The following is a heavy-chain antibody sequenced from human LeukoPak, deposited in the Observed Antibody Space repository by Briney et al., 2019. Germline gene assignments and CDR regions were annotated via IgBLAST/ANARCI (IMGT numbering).Heavy chain of an antibody. CDR2: INTNTGNL. D-gene: IGHD6-6*01. CDR1: GYTFNNYA. V-gene: IGHV7-4-1*02. Sequence: GASVKVSCKASGYTFNNYAMNWVRQAPGQGLEWMGWINTNTGNLTYAQGFTGRFIFSFDTSVSTAYLQISSLKAEDTAIYYCARVGRPFYYYYMDVWGKGTTVTVSS. J-gene: IGHJ6*03. CDR3: ARVGRPFYYYYMDV.